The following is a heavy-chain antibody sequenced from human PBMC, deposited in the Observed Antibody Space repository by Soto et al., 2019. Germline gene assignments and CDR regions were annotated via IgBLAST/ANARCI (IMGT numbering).Heavy chain of an antibody. V-gene: IGHV4-59*01. CDR2: IYYSGST. CDR1: GGSISSYY. CDR3: ASSRYAALPRY. D-gene: IGHD3-16*01. J-gene: IGHJ4*02. Sequence: LSETLSLTCTVSGGSISSYYWSWIRQPPGKGLEWIGYIYYSGSTNYNPSLKSRVTISVDTSKNQFSLKLSSVTAADTAVYYCASSRYAALPRYWGQGTLVTVSS.